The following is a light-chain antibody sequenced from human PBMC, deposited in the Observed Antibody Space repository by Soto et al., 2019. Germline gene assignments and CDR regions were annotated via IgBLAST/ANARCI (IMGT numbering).Light chain of an antibody. CDR1: QSVSSY. Sequence: EIVLTQSPATLSLSPGERATLSCRASQSVSSYLAWYQQKPGQAPRLLIYDASNRATGIPARFSGSGSGTDFTLTISSLEPEDLAVYYCQQRSNWPPLLAFGQGTKVEIK. V-gene: IGKV3-11*01. CDR2: DAS. CDR3: QQRSNWPPLLA. J-gene: IGKJ1*01.